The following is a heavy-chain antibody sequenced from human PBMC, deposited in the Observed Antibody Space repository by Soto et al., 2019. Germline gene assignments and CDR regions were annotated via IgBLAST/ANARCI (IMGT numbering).Heavy chain of an antibody. CDR3: ARLGGAVAPYYYGMDV. CDR2: IYYSGST. V-gene: IGHV4-39*01. D-gene: IGHD6-19*01. J-gene: IGHJ6*02. Sequence: QLQLQESGPGLVKPSETLSLTCTVSGGSISSSSYYWGWIRQPPGKGLEWIGSIYYSGSTYYNPSLKSRVTTSVDTSKNQFSLKLSSVTAADTAVYYCARLGGAVAPYYYGMDVWGQGTTVTVSS. CDR1: GGSISSSSYY.